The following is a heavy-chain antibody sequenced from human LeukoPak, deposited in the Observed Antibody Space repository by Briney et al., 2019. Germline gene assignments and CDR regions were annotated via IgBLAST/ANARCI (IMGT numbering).Heavy chain of an antibody. CDR3: ARSYGSGNYFDY. CDR1: GGSISTYY. V-gene: IGHV4-59*01. D-gene: IGHD3-10*01. J-gene: IGHJ4*02. Sequence: PSETLSLTCTVSGGSISTYYWSWIRQPPGKGLECIGYIYYSGSAKYNPSLKSRVTISVDTSKNQFSLKLSSVTAADTAVYYCARSYGSGNYFDYWGQGILVTVSS. CDR2: IYYSGSA.